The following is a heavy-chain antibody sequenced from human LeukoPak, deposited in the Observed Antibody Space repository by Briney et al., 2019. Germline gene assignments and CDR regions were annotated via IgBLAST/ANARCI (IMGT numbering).Heavy chain of an antibody. Sequence: SETLSLTCTVSGGSISSGDYYWSWIRQPPGKGLEWIGYIYYSGSTYYNPSLKSRVTISVDTSKNQFSLKLSSVTAADTAVYYCARDAGDDAFDIWGQGTMVTVSS. CDR1: GGSISSGDYY. CDR2: IYYSGST. CDR3: ARDAGDDAFDI. J-gene: IGHJ3*02. D-gene: IGHD3-10*01. V-gene: IGHV4-30-4*01.